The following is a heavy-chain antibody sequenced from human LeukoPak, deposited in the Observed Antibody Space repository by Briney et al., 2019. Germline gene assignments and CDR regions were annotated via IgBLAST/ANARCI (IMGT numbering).Heavy chain of an antibody. J-gene: IGHJ4*02. V-gene: IGHV3-15*01. D-gene: IGHD5-18*01. CDR2: IKPAKTHGATP. CDR1: GFTFSGSA. Sequence: GALRLSCAASGFTFSGSAMHWVRQAPGKGLEWVGRIKPAKTHGATPDYAAPVKGKFTIARDDSTDRLYLQMNSLETEDTAVYFCAREGSLYGYHSFDSWGQGTLVTVSS. CDR3: AREGSLYGYHSFDS.